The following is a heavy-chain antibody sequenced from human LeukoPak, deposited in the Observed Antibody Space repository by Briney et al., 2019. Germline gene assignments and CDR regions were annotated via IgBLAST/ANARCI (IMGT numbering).Heavy chain of an antibody. CDR3: ARGGGSYLLDY. J-gene: IGHJ4*02. D-gene: IGHD3-16*02. CDR1: GFTFSDYY. CDR2: ISSSSSYT. Sequence: GGSLRLSCAASGFTFSDYYMSWIRQAPGKGLEWVSYISSSSSYTNYADSVRGRFSISRDIAKKSLYLQMNSLRAEDTAVYYCARGGGSYLLDYWGQGTLGTVSS. V-gene: IGHV3-11*06.